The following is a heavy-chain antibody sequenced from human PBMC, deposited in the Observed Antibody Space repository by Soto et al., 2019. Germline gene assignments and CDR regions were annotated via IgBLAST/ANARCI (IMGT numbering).Heavy chain of an antibody. V-gene: IGHV3-30*18. CDR1: GFTFSSYG. CDR3: AKDRTPFWWIDVFYAMDV. Sequence: QVPLVESGGGVVQPGRSLRLSCAASGFTFSSYGMHWVRQAPGKGLEWVAVISYDGSNKYYADSVKGRFTISRDNSKITLYLQMNSLRAEDTAVFYCAKDRTPFWWIDVFYAMDVWGQGTTVTVSS. J-gene: IGHJ6*02. D-gene: IGHD3-16*01. CDR2: ISYDGSNK.